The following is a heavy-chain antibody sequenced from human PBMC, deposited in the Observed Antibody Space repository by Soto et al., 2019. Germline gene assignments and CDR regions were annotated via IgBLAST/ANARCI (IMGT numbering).Heavy chain of an antibody. D-gene: IGHD6-6*01. CDR3: AKDLTRQLAYWLDP. CDR2: INAHSGGT. J-gene: IGHJ5*02. V-gene: IGHV1-2*02. CDR1: GFSFTGYY. Sequence: ASVKVSCKASGFSFTGYYIHWLRQAPGQGLEWMGWINAHSGGTEYAQKFQGKVTLTRDTSIATAYLTLTSLTSDDTALYYCAKDLTRQLAYWLDPWGQGTQVTVSS.